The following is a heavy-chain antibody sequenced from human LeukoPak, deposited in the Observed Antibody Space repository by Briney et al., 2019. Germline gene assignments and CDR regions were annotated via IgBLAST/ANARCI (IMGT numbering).Heavy chain of an antibody. J-gene: IGHJ5*02. D-gene: IGHD6-19*01. CDR1: GGSFSGYY. Sequence: SETLSLTCAVYGGSFSGYYWSWIRQPPGKGLEWIGEINHSGSTNYNPSLKSRVTISVDTSKNQFSLKLSSVTAADTAVYYCARGKGLYNSGWYAHRPNWFDPWGQGTLVTVSS. CDR2: INHSGST. V-gene: IGHV4-34*01. CDR3: ARGKGLYNSGWYAHRPNWFDP.